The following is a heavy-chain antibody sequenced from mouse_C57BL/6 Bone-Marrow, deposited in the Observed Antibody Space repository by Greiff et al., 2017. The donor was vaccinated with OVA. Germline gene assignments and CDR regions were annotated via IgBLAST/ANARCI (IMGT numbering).Heavy chain of an antibody. V-gene: IGHV1-58*01. CDR1: GYTFTSYG. Sequence: VHVKQSGAELVRPGSSVKMSCKTSGYTFTSYGINWVKQRPGQGLEWIGYIYIGNGYTEYNEKFKGKATLTSDTSSSTAYMQLSSLTSEDSAIYFCARWGYYGSSPGWYFDVWGTGTTVTVSS. J-gene: IGHJ1*03. CDR3: ARWGYYGSSPGWYFDV. CDR2: IYIGNGYT. D-gene: IGHD1-1*01.